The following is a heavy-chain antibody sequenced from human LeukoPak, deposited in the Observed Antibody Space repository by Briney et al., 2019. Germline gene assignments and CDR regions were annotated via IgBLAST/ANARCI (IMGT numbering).Heavy chain of an antibody. CDR3: ARDPAPLGGYYDSSGDALDI. Sequence: PGGSLRLSCVASGFTVSSNYMSWVRQAPGKGLEWVSVTYSGGSTDYADSVKGRFTISRDNSKNTPYLQMNNLRAEDTAVYYCARDPAPLGGYYDSSGDALDIWGQGTMVTVSS. J-gene: IGHJ3*02. V-gene: IGHV3-66*01. CDR2: TYSGGST. D-gene: IGHD3-22*01. CDR1: GFTVSSNY.